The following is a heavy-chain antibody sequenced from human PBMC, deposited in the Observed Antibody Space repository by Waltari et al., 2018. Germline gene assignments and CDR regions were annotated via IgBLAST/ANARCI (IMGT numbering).Heavy chain of an antibody. D-gene: IGHD2-15*01. V-gene: IGHV3-64*07. CDR2: ISNDGENS. CDR1: GFTFSTYA. Sequence: DVQLVESGGGLVQPGGSLRLSCAASGFTFSTYAMFWVRQAPGKGLDYVGAISNDGENSFYTDSVKGRFTISRDKSKNTLILQMASLRPEDTAIYYCVRRMGAASGWFDPWGQGTLVTVSS. CDR3: VRRMGAASGWFDP. J-gene: IGHJ5*02.